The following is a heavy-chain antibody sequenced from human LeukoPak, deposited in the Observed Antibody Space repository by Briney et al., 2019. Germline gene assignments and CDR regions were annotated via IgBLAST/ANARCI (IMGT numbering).Heavy chain of an antibody. CDR3: ARGSFTLRDGDYETGDY. V-gene: IGHV3-21*01. J-gene: IGHJ4*02. CDR2: ISSSSSYI. Sequence: GGSLRLSCAASGFTFSSYSMNWVRQAPGKGLEWVSSISSSSSYIYYADSVKGRFTISRDNAKNSLYLQMNSLRAEDTAVYYCARGSFTLRDGDYETGDYWGQGTLVTVPS. D-gene: IGHD4-17*01. CDR1: GFTFSSYS.